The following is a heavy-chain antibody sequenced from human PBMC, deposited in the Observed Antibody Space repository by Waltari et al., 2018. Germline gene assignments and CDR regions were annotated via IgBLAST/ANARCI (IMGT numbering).Heavy chain of an antibody. CDR3: ARADSSTAYFYYYMDV. J-gene: IGHJ6*03. Sequence: QVELQESGPGLVKASETLSLTCTVSGGSISTYYWSWIRQPPGKGLEYIGYGYYTGTTNYNPSLKNRVTISLDTSKNQFSLKVTSVTAADTAVYYCARADSSTAYFYYYMDVWGTGTTVTVSS. D-gene: IGHD6-13*01. CDR2: GYYTGTT. CDR1: GGSISTYY. V-gene: IGHV4-59*01.